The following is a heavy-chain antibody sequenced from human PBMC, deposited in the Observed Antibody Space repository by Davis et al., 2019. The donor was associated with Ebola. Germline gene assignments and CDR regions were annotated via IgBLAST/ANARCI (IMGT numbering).Heavy chain of an antibody. D-gene: IGHD6-6*01. CDR2: VSGSGGHT. CDR1: GFVFSNYD. Sequence: GSLKISCAASGFVFSNYDMSWVRQVPGKGLEWVSTVSGSGGHTHYSDSVKGRFTISRDNAKNSLYLQMNSLRAEDTAVYYCASLEYSSSSRYFDYWGQGTLVTVSS. CDR3: ASLEYSSSSRYFDY. V-gene: IGHV3-23*01. J-gene: IGHJ4*02.